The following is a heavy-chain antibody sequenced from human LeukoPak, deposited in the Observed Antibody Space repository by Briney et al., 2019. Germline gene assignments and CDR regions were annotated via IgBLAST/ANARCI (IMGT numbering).Heavy chain of an antibody. Sequence: ASVTVSCKASGYTFTSYYMHWVRQAPGQGLEWMGIINPSGGSTSYAQKFQGRVTMTRDTPTSTVYMELSSPRSEDTAVYYCARLSGYYSQDYWGQGTLVTVSS. J-gene: IGHJ4*02. V-gene: IGHV1-46*01. CDR2: INPSGGST. CDR1: GYTFTSYY. D-gene: IGHD3-22*01. CDR3: ARLSGYYSQDY.